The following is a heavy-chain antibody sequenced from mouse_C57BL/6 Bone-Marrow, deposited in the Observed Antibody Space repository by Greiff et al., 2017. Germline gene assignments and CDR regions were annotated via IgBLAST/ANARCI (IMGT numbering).Heavy chain of an antibody. D-gene: IGHD2-1*01. V-gene: IGHV1-74*01. J-gene: IGHJ4*01. Sequence: VKQRPGQGLEWIGRIHPSDSDTNYNQKFKGKATLTVDKSSSTAYMQLSSLTSEDSAVYYCAISLYYDYYAMDYWGQGTSVTVSS. CDR3: AISLYYDYYAMDY. CDR2: IHPSDSDT.